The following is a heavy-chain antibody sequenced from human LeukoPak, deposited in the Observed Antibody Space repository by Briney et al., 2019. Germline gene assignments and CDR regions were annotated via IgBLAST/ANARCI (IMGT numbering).Heavy chain of an antibody. CDR3: ERVEYSSGLDY. D-gene: IGHD6-19*01. J-gene: IGHJ4*02. V-gene: IGHV4-59*01. CDR1: GGSISSYY. CDR2: IYYSGST. Sequence: PSETLSLTCTVSGGSISSYYWSWIRQPPGKGLEWIGYIYYSGSTNYSPSLKIRVPISVDTSKTQCSLKLSSVTAAATAVYYCERVEYSSGLDYWGQGTLVTVSS.